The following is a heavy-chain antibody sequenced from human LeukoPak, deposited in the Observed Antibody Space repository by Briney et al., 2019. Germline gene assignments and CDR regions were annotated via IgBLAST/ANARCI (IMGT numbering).Heavy chain of an antibody. CDR3: ARDVPHVIYDYVWGSYRYTDWFDP. D-gene: IGHD3-16*02. CDR2: INHSGST. Sequence: SETLSLTCAVYGGSFSGYYWSWIRQPPGKGLEWIGEINHSGSTNYNPSLKSRVTISVDTSKNQFSLKLSSVTAADTAVYYCARDVPHVIYDYVWGSYRYTDWFDPWGQGTLVTVSS. V-gene: IGHV4-34*01. J-gene: IGHJ5*02. CDR1: GGSFSGYY.